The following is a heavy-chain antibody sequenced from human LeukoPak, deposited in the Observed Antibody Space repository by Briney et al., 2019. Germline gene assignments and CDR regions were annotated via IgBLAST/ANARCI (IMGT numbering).Heavy chain of an antibody. J-gene: IGHJ3*01. CDR1: GGSISSYY. CDR2: IYYSGST. D-gene: IGHD3-3*01. V-gene: IGHV4-59*01. Sequence: SETLSLTCTVSGGSISSYYWSWIRQPPGKGLEWIGYIYYSGSTNYNPSLKSRVAISVDTSKNQFSLKLSSVTAADTAVYYCATLLLSKKRYYDFWTSAFDFWGQGTMVTVSS. CDR3: ATLLLSKKRYYDFWTSAFDF.